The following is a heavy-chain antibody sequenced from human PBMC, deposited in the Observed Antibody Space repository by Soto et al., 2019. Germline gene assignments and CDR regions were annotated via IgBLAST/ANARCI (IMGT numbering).Heavy chain of an antibody. D-gene: IGHD6-19*01. Sequence: TSDTLSVTWTVSGGSISRYYWGWIRQPPGKGLEWIGSIYYSGGTNYNPSLKSRVTISVDTSKNLFSLKLNSVTAADTAVYYCARGGYSSGWDPNWFDPWGQGTLVTVSS. J-gene: IGHJ5*02. V-gene: IGHV4-59*01. CDR2: IYYSGGT. CDR1: GGSISRYY. CDR3: ARGGYSSGWDPNWFDP.